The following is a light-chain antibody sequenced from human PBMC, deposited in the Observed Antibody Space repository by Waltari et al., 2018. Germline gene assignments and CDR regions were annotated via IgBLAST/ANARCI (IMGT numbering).Light chain of an antibody. CDR1: QSVSSN. CDR3: QQYNNWPPSWT. Sequence: EIVMTQSPVTLSVSPGERATLSCRASQSVSSNLAWYQQNPGQAPRLLIYGASTRATGIPARFSGSGSGTEFTLTISRLQSEDFAVYYCQQYNNWPPSWTFGQGTKVEIK. J-gene: IGKJ1*01. V-gene: IGKV3-15*01. CDR2: GAS.